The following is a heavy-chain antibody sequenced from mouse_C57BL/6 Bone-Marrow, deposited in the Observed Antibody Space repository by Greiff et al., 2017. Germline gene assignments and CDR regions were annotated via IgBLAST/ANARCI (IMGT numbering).Heavy chain of an antibody. V-gene: IGHV1-55*01. CDR1: GYTFTSYW. CDR3: SRGCSGHGLAY. Sequence: QVQLQQPGAELVKPGASVKMSCKASGYTFTSYWITWVQQRPGPGLEWIGDIYPGSGSTNYNEKFKIKATLTVDTSSSTAFMQLRSLTSEVSAVYNCSRGCSGHGLAYWGRGTLVTVSA. CDR2: IYPGSGST. J-gene: IGHJ3*01. D-gene: IGHD3-2*02.